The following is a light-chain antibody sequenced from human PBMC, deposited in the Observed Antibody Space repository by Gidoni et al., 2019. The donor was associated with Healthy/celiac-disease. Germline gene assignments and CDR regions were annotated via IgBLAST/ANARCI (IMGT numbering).Light chain of an antibody. CDR1: QSVSSSY. V-gene: IGKV3-20*01. Sequence: IVLTQSPGTLSLSPGERATLSCRASQSVSSSYLAWYQQKPGQAPRLLIYGASSRATGIPDRFSGSGSGTDFTLTISRLEPEEFAVYYCQQDGSSPYTFGQGTKLEIK. CDR3: QQDGSSPYT. CDR2: GAS. J-gene: IGKJ2*01.